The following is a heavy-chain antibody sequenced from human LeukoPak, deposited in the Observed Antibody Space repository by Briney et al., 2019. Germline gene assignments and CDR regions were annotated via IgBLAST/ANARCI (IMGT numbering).Heavy chain of an antibody. D-gene: IGHD3-3*01. CDR1: GGSISSYY. V-gene: IGHV4-4*07. CDR2: TYTSGST. J-gene: IGHJ6*04. CDR3: AGEPYYDFWSGYYIPRMYV. Sequence: SETLSLTCTVSGGSISSYYWSWIRQPAGKGLEWIGRTYTSGSTNYNPSLKSRVTMSVDTSKNQFSLKLSSVTAADTAVYYCAGEPYYDFWSGYYIPRMYVWGKGTTVTVSS.